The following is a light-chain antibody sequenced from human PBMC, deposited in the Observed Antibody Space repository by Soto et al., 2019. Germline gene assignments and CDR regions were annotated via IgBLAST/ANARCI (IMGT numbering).Light chain of an antibody. CDR1: QTVRNDY. J-gene: IGKJ1*01. V-gene: IGKV3D-20*02. Sequence: EFALKQSPGTLSLSPGERAALSCRASQTVRNDYLAWYQQKPGQAPRLLIYDTSSRATGIPDRFSGSGSGTDFTLTISSLEPEDFAVYYCQQRSNWPQTFGQGTKVDIK. CDR2: DTS. CDR3: QQRSNWPQT.